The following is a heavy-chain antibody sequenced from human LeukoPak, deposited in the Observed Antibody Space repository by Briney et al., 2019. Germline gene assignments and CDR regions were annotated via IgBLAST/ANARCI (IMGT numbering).Heavy chain of an antibody. J-gene: IGHJ4*02. CDR1: GGTFSSYG. D-gene: IGHD2-15*01. Sequence: ASVKVSCKASGGTFSSYGISWVRQAPGQGLEWMGGIIPFFGRADYAQKFQGRVTITADESTSTAYMELSSLRSEDTAVYYCARTYCSGGSCPDQKYYFDYWGQGTLVTVSS. CDR2: IIPFFGRA. CDR3: ARTYCSGGSCPDQKYYFDY. V-gene: IGHV1-69*13.